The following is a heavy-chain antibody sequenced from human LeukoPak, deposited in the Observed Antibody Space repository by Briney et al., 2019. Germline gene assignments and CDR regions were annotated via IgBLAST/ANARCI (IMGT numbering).Heavy chain of an antibody. V-gene: IGHV1-69*05. CDR1: GGTFSSYA. CDR2: IIPIFGTA. J-gene: IGHJ4*02. CDR3: ASGVFGGDYFDY. D-gene: IGHD3-3*01. Sequence: SVKVSCKASGGTFSSYAISWVRRAPGQGLEWMGRIIPIFGTANYAQKFQGRVTITTDESTSTAYMELSSLRSEDTAVYYCASGVFGGDYFDYWGQGTLVTVSS.